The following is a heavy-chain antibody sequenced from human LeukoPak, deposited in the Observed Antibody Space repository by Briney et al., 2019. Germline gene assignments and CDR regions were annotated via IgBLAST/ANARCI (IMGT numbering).Heavy chain of an antibody. CDR1: GFTFSNYW. Sequence: GGSLRLSCAASGFTFSNYWMHWVRQAPGKGLVWVSRINTDGRSTSYADSVKDRFTISRDNAKNTLYLQMNSLRPEDTAVYYCTTGGDGYNPYFDYWGQGTLVTVSS. D-gene: IGHD5-24*01. V-gene: IGHV3-74*01. CDR3: TTGGDGYNPYFDY. J-gene: IGHJ4*02. CDR2: INTDGRST.